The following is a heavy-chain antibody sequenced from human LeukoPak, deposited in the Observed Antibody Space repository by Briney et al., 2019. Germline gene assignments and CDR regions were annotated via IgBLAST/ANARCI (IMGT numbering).Heavy chain of an antibody. V-gene: IGHV6-1*01. Sequence: PSQTLSPTCAISGDSVSSNSATWNWIRQSPSRGLEWLGRTYYRSKWYNDYAVSVKSRITINPDTSKNQFSLQLNSVTPEDTAVYYCARDRFITMSGAFDIWGQGTMVTVSS. CDR3: ARDRFITMSGAFDI. D-gene: IGHD3-22*01. J-gene: IGHJ3*02. CDR1: GDSVSSNSAT. CDR2: TYYRSKWYN.